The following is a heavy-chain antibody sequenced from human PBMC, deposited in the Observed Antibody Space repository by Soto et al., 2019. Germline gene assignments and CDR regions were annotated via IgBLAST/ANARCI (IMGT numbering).Heavy chain of an antibody. CDR2: VNHSGST. CDR3: ARNAPVYYLGSGASAKDYYYYGMDV. D-gene: IGHD3-10*01. Sequence: QVQLQQWGAGLLKPSETLSLTCAVYGGSFSGYYWTWIRQPPGKGLEWIGEVNHSGSTKYNPSLKSRVTILRAASKNQCSLRLTSVTAADTAVYYCARNAPVYYLGSGASAKDYYYYGMDVWGRGTTVTV. V-gene: IGHV4-34*01. CDR1: GGSFSGYY. J-gene: IGHJ6*02.